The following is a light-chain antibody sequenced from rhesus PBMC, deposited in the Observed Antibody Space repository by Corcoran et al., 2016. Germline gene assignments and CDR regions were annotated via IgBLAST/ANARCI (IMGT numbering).Light chain of an antibody. CDR2: YAS. CDR3: QQYNSDPLT. Sequence: DIQMTQSPSFLSASVGDRVTITCRASQGISSYLAWYQQKPEKAPKPLIYYASNLASGVPSRFSGSGSGTEVTLTISSLQPEEFAVYDCQQYNSDPLTFGGGTKGEIK. CDR1: QGISSY. J-gene: IGKJ4*01. V-gene: IGKV1-37*01.